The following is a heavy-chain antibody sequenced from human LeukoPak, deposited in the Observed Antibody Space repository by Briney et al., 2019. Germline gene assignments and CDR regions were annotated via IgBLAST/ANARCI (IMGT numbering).Heavy chain of an antibody. CDR2: VYPDDSNT. CDR3: ARLEEVLTLGVAGYWFVP. D-gene: IGHD3-16*01. Sequence: GESLKISCKGSGYSFTTHWIGWVRQMPGKGLEWMGIVYPDDSNTRYSPSFQGQVTLSADKSINTAYLQWNSLRASDTAMYYCARLEEVLTLGVAGYWFVPWGQGTLVTVSS. J-gene: IGHJ5*02. V-gene: IGHV5-51*01. CDR1: GYSFTTHW.